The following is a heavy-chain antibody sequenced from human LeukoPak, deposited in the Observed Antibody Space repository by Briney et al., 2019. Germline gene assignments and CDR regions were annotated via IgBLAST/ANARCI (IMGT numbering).Heavy chain of an antibody. CDR1: GFTFNSYA. J-gene: IGHJ6*03. CDR2: LSGSGDRT. Sequence: GGSLRLSCAASGFTFNSYAMSWVRQAPGKGLEWVSALSGSGDRTFYVDSVKGRFTVSRDNSKNTLYLQMDSLRVDDTALYYCARGGTNYYYMDVWGNGTTVTVSS. CDR3: ARGGTNYYYMDV. V-gene: IGHV3-23*01.